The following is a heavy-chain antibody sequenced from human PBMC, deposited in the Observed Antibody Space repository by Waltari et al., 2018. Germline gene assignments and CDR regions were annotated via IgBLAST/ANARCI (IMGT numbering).Heavy chain of an antibody. V-gene: IGHV4-4*07. CDR2: VYRSGRT. CDR3: ARHAYSSSWYWYFDL. CDR1: GDSISSYY. Sequence: QVQLQESGPGLMKPSETLSLTCSVSGDSISSYYWSWIRQPAGKGLEWIGRVYRSGRTNHTPSLKSRVTMSIDTSKNQLSLKVHSVTAADTAVYYCARHAYSSSWYWYFDLWGRGTLVTVSS. J-gene: IGHJ2*01. D-gene: IGHD6-13*01.